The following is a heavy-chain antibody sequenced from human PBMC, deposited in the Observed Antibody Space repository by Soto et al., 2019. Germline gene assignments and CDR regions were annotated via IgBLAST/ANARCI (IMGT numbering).Heavy chain of an antibody. J-gene: IGHJ6*02. Sequence: QVQLVESGGGVVQPGRSLRLSCAASGFTFSSYGMHWVRQAPGKGLEWVAVISYDGSNKYYADSVKGRFTISRDNSKSTLYLQMNSLRAEDTAVYYCAKDLEVWGQGTTVTVSS. CDR3: AKDLEV. V-gene: IGHV3-30*18. CDR2: ISYDGSNK. CDR1: GFTFSSYG.